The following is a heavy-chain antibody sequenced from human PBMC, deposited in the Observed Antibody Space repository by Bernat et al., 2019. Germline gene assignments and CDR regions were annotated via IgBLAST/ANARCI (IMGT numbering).Heavy chain of an antibody. V-gene: IGHV1-2*04. CDR3: ARDRLGGERAWSYYYGMDV. CDR2: INPNSGGT. J-gene: IGHJ6*02. CDR1: GYTFTGYS. D-gene: IGHD3-16*01. Sequence: QVQLVQSGAEVKKPGASVKVSCKASGYTFTGYSMHWVRQAPGQGLEWMGWINPNSGGTNYAQKFQGWVTMTRDTSISTAYMELSRLRSDDTAVYYCARDRLGGERAWSYYYGMDVWGQGTTVTVSS.